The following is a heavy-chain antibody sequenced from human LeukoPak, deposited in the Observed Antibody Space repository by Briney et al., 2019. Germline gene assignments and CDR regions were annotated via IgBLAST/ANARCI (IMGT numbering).Heavy chain of an antibody. J-gene: IGHJ3*02. CDR2: IWYDGSNK. V-gene: IGHV3-33*01. D-gene: IGHD6-13*01. Sequence: GGSLRLSCAASRFTFSSYGMHWARQAPGKGLEWVAVIWYDGSNKYYADSVKGRFTISRDNSKNTLYLQMNSLRAEDTAVYYCAREGYSSSWYAFDIWGQGTMVTVSS. CDR1: RFTFSSYG. CDR3: AREGYSSSWYAFDI.